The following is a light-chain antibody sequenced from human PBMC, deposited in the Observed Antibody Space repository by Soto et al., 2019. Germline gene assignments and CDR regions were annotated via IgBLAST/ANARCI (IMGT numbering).Light chain of an antibody. CDR3: QQYESLPLT. Sequence: DIQMTQSQSSLSASVGERVTITCQASQDINKNLIWYQQKPGKDPKLLIYDASDLETGVPSRFSGSGSGTGFTFTISSLQPEDFATYYCQQYESLPLTFGQGTRLEVK. CDR1: QDINKN. V-gene: IGKV1-33*01. CDR2: DAS. J-gene: IGKJ5*01.